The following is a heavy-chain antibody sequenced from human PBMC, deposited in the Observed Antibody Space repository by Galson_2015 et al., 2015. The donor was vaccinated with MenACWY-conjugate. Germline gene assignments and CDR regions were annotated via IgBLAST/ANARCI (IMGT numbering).Heavy chain of an antibody. CDR3: ARQGSSSSWLDP. CDR1: GYRFTNSW. V-gene: IGHV5-51*01. Sequence: QSGAEVKKPGESLKISCTASGYRFTNSWIAWVRQMPGKGLEWMGIIYPSDSDTRYSPSFQGQVTISADKSIDTAYLQWSSLKASDTAMYYCARQGSSSSWLDPWGQGTLVTVSS. J-gene: IGHJ5*02. D-gene: IGHD6-6*01. CDR2: IYPSDSDT.